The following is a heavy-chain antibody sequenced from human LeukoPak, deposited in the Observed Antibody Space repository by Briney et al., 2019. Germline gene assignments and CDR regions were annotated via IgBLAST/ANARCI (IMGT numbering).Heavy chain of an antibody. Sequence: GGSLRLSCAASGFTFSSYGMHWVRQAPGKGLEWVAVIWYDGSNKYYADSVKGRFTISRDNSKNTLYLQMNSLRAEDTAVYYCARGVDYYENSGTIDYWGQGTLVTVSS. J-gene: IGHJ4*02. CDR3: ARGVDYYENSGTIDY. CDR1: GFTFSSYG. D-gene: IGHD3-22*01. V-gene: IGHV3-33*01. CDR2: IWYDGSNK.